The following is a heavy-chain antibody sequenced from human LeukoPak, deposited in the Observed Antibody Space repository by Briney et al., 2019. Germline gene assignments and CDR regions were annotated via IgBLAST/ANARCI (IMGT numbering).Heavy chain of an antibody. CDR1: GFTFSDYY. V-gene: IGHV3-11*01. CDR3: ARLWRGSYYLSEYFQH. D-gene: IGHD1-26*01. CDR2: ISSSGSTI. J-gene: IGHJ1*01. Sequence: PGGSLRLSCAASGFTFSDYYMSWIRQAPGKGLEWVSYISSSGSTIYYADSVKGRFTISRDNAKNSLYLQMNSLRAEDTAVYYCARLWRGSYYLSEYFQHWGQGTLVTVSS.